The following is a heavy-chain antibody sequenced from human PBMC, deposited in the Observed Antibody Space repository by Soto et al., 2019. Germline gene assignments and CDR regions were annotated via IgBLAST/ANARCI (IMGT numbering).Heavy chain of an antibody. CDR1: GYTFTSYA. CDR2: ISAYNGNT. J-gene: IGHJ6*02. V-gene: IGHV1-18*01. CDR3: ARNNFRPIPGYSYGYYYYYGMDV. D-gene: IGHD5-18*01. Sequence: GASVKVSCKASGYTFTSYAISWVRQAPGQGLEWMGWISAYNGNTNYAQKLQGRVTMTTDTSTSTAYMELRSLRSDDTAVYYCARNNFRPIPGYSYGYYYYYGMDVWGQGTTVTV.